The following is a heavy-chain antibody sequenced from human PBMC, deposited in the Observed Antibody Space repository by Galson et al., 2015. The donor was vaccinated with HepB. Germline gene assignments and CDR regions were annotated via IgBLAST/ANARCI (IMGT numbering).Heavy chain of an antibody. CDR3: AKDLNPFQVSRYWLAP. V-gene: IGHV3-30*18. CDR2: IFHSGGAK. Sequence: SLRLSCAASGFTFGNYGMHWVRQAPGKGLEWVATIFHSGGAKYNTESVRGRFTISRDFSKNTLHLPMNSLTTEDTGVYYCAKDLNPFQVSRYWLAPWGQGTLVTASS. CDR1: GFTFGNYG. J-gene: IGHJ5*02. D-gene: IGHD1-14*01.